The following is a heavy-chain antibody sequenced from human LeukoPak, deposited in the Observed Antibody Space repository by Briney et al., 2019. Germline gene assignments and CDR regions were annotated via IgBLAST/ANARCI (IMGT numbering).Heavy chain of an antibody. D-gene: IGHD3-16*01. CDR2: IGGGGAAT. J-gene: IGHJ4*02. CDR1: GFSFSNAW. Sequence: GGSLRLSCAASGFSFSNAWMSWVRQAPGRGLEWVSTIGGGGAATYYADSVKGRFTISRDNSKNTLYLHMNSLGAEDTAVYYCVRNWGIDYWGQGTLVTVSS. CDR3: VRNWGIDY. V-gene: IGHV3-23*01.